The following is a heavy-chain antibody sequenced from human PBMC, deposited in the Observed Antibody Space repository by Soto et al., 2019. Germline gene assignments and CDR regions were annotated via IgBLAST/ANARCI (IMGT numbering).Heavy chain of an antibody. Sequence: GGSLRLSCAASGFTFSSYSMNWVRQAPGKGLEWVSYISSSSSTIYYADSVKGRFTISRDNAKNSLYLQMNSLRAEDTAVYYCARVGITGTIDYWGQGTLVTVSS. CDR2: ISSSSSTI. D-gene: IGHD1-20*01. J-gene: IGHJ4*02. CDR1: GFTFSSYS. CDR3: ARVGITGTIDY. V-gene: IGHV3-48*04.